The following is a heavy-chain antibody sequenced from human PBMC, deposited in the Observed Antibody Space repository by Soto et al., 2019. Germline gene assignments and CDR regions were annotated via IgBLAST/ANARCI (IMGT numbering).Heavy chain of an antibody. Sequence: ASVKVSCKASGYTFTGYYMHWVRQAPGQGLEWMGWINPNSGGTNYAQKFQGWVTMTRDTSISTAYMELSRLRSDDTAVYYWARSGRDGIAADGGGYYFDYWGQGTLVTVSS. V-gene: IGHV1-2*04. D-gene: IGHD6-13*01. CDR3: ARSGRDGIAADGGGYYFDY. J-gene: IGHJ4*02. CDR2: INPNSGGT. CDR1: GYTFTGYY.